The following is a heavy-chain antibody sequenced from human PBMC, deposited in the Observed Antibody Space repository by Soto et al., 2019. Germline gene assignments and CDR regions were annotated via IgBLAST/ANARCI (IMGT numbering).Heavy chain of an antibody. CDR3: ARAGYTYDSPYYGMDV. CDR2: IDAGNGNT. J-gene: IGHJ6*02. Sequence: GASVKVSCKASGYTFTSYPTHWVRQAPGQRLEWMGWIDAGNGNTKYSQKFRGRVTFTTDTSASTAYMDLSSLRSEDTAVYYCARAGYTYDSPYYGMDVWGQGTTVTVSS. V-gene: IGHV1-3*01. CDR1: GYTFTSYP. D-gene: IGHD5-18*01.